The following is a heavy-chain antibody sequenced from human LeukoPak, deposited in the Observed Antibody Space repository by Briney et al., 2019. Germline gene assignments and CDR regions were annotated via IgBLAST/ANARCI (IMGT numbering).Heavy chain of an antibody. CDR1: GGSISSGSYY. CDR3: ARLGYSGYDQEDYFDY. J-gene: IGHJ4*02. D-gene: IGHD5-12*01. Sequence: SETLSLTCTVSGGSISSGSYYWSWIRQPAGKGLEWIGRIYTSGSTNYNPSLKSRVTISVDTSKNQFSLKLSSVTAADTAVYYCARLGYSGYDQEDYFDYWGQGTLVTVSS. CDR2: IYTSGST. V-gene: IGHV4-61*02.